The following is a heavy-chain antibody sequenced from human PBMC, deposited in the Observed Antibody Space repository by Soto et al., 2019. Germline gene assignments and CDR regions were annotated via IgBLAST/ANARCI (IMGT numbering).Heavy chain of an antibody. CDR1: GFNFSSFE. J-gene: IGHJ4*02. CDR3: ARGRYYYDASGYDY. CDR2: ISSTGRSI. V-gene: IGHV3-48*03. D-gene: IGHD3-22*01. Sequence: GSLRLSCAASGFNFSSFEMNWVRQAPGKGLEWVSHISSTGRSIYFADSVKGRFTIYRDNAKNSLSLQMNSLRVEDSAVYYCARGRYYYDASGYDYWGPGTLVTVSS.